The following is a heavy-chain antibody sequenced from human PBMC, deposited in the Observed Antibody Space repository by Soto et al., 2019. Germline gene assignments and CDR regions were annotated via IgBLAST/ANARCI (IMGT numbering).Heavy chain of an antibody. Sequence: GGSLRLSCAASGFTFSSYAMSWVRQAPGKGLEWVSAISGSGGSTYYADSVKGRFTISRDNSKNTLYLQMNSLRAEDTAVYYCATHRLHKRWLQYFWFDPWGQGTLVTVSS. CDR3: ATHRLHKRWLQYFWFDP. J-gene: IGHJ5*02. CDR2: ISGSGGST. CDR1: GFTFSSYA. D-gene: IGHD5-12*01. V-gene: IGHV3-23*01.